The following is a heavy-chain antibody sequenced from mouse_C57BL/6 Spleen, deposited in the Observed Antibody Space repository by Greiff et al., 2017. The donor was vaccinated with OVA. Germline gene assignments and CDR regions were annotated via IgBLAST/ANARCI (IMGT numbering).Heavy chain of an antibody. CDR2: IYPRSGNT. Sequence: QVQLQQSGAELARPGASEKLSCKASGYTFTSYGISWVKQRTGQGLEWIGEIYPRSGNTYYNEKFKGKATLTADKSSSTAYMELRSLTSEDSAVYFCARDCNWEWFAYWGQGTLVTVSA. D-gene: IGHD4-1*01. J-gene: IGHJ3*01. CDR3: ARDCNWEWFAY. CDR1: GYTFTSYG. V-gene: IGHV1-81*01.